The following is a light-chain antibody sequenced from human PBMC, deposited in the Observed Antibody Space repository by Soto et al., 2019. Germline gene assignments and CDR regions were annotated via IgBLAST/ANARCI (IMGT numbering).Light chain of an antibody. CDR3: QQFGTSAT. CDR1: QSVSSTF. CDR2: GAS. V-gene: IGKV3-20*01. Sequence: EVVLTQSPDTLSLSPGERATLSCRASQSVSSTFLAWYQQRPGQAPRLLIYGASSRATGIPDRFSGSGSGKDFTLTITRLEPEDFALYYCQQFGTSATFGQGTKVEIK. J-gene: IGKJ1*01.